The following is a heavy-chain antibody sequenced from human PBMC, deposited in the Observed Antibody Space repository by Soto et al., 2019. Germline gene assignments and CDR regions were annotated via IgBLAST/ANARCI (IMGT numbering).Heavy chain of an antibody. J-gene: IGHJ4*02. CDR3: ARGGQDFWSGPFDY. V-gene: IGHV4-4*07. Sequence: SETLSLTCTVSGGSISNYFCNWIRQPAGKGLEWIGRIDNSGSTNYNPSLKSRITMSADTSRNQFSLKLNSVTAADTAVYYRARGGQDFWSGPFDYWGQGALVTVSS. CDR1: GGSISNYF. CDR2: IDNSGST. D-gene: IGHD3-3*01.